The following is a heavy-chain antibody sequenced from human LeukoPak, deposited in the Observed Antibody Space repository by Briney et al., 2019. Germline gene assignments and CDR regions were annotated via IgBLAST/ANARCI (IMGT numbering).Heavy chain of an antibody. CDR2: IYYSGST. V-gene: IGHV4-59*01. D-gene: IGHD6-13*01. CDR1: GGSISSYY. Sequence: SETLSLTCTVPGGSISSYYWSWIRQPPGKGLEWIGYIYYSGSTNYNPSLKGRVPISVDTSKNQFSLKLSSVTAADTAVYYCARNIRYSSSAYGMDVWGQGTTVTVSS. CDR3: ARNIRYSSSAYGMDV. J-gene: IGHJ6*02.